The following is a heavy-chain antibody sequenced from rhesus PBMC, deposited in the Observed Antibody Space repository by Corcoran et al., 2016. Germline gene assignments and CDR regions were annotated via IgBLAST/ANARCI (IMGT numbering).Heavy chain of an antibody. CDR3: ARDRYSGSWNFGY. V-gene: IGHV1-138*01. Sequence: QVQLVPSGAEVKKPGSSVKVSCTASGYTFTDYYLPWVRPAPGQGLEWMGESKARRGGRKYAQQRKGRVTVTRDKSTSTAFMELSSLRSEDTAVYYCARDRYSGSWNFGYWGQGVLVTVSS. CDR1: GYTFTDYY. J-gene: IGHJ4*01. CDR2: SKARRGGR. D-gene: IGHD6-25*01.